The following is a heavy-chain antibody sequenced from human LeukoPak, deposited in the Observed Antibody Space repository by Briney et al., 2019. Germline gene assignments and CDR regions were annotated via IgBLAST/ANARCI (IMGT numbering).Heavy chain of an antibody. CDR3: ARAAGWGLLLEYAFDI. D-gene: IGHD1-26*01. J-gene: IGHJ3*02. CDR1: GGTFSSYA. Sequence: SVKVSCKASGGTFSSYAISWVRQAPGQGLEWMGGIIPIFGTANYAQKFQGRVTITTDESTSTAYMELSSLRSEDTAVYYCARAAGWGLLLEYAFDIWGQGTMVTVSS. V-gene: IGHV1-69*05. CDR2: IIPIFGTA.